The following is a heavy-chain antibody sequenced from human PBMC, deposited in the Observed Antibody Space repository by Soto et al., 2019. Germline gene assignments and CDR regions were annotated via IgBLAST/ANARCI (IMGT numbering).Heavy chain of an antibody. CDR1: GYTFTSYA. CDR3: ARVGWVRGVIITPGWFDP. CDR2: INAGNGNT. J-gene: IGHJ5*02. V-gene: IGHV1-3*01. Sequence: GASVNVSCKAYGYTFTSYAMHWVRQAPGQRLEWMGWINAGNGNTKYSQKFQGRVTITRDTSASTAYMELSSLRSEDTAVYYCARVGWVRGVIITPGWFDPWGQGPLVTVST. D-gene: IGHD3-10*01.